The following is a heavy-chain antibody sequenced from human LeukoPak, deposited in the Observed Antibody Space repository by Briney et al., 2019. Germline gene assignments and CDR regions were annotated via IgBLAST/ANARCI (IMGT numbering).Heavy chain of an antibody. Sequence: PGGALRLSCAASGFTFSSYSMSWVRQAPGKGLEWVSSITTSSSYIYYADSVKGRFTISRDNAKNSLYLQINSLRDEDTAVYYCARGKYSSGWFDYWGQGTLVTVSS. V-gene: IGHV3-21*01. D-gene: IGHD6-19*01. CDR2: ITTSSSYI. CDR3: ARGKYSSGWFDY. CDR1: GFTFSSYS. J-gene: IGHJ4*02.